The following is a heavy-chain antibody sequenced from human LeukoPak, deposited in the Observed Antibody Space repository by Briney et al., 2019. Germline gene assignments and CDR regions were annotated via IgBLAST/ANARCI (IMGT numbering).Heavy chain of an antibody. J-gene: IGHJ4*02. D-gene: IGHD3-3*01. V-gene: IGHV3-7*03. CDR3: ARDQYDTWSRRGNFDS. Sequence: GGSLRLSCAASGFTFSNYWMSWVRQAPGKGLEWVANIKEDGSEKYYVDSVKGRFTISRDNTKNSLYLQMNSLRAEDTAVFYCARDQYDTWSRRGNFDSWGQGTLVIVSS. CDR2: IKEDGSEK. CDR1: GFTFSNYW.